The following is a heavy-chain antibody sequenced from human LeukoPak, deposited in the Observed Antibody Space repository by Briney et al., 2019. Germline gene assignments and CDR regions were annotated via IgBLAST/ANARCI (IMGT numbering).Heavy chain of an antibody. CDR1: GGSISSGDYY. D-gene: IGHD5-24*01. V-gene: IGHV4-30-4*01. CDR2: IYYSGST. CDR3: ASFGRRDGYNPYYFDY. J-gene: IGHJ4*02. Sequence: SETLSLTCTVSGGSISSGDYYWSWIRQPPGKGLEWIGYIYYSGSTYFNPSLKSRVTISVDTSKNQFSLKLSSVTAADTAVYYCASFGRRDGYNPYYFDYWGRGSLVTVSS.